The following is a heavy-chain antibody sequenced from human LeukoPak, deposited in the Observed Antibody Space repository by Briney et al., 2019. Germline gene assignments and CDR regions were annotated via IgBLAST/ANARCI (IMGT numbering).Heavy chain of an antibody. CDR1: GGSISSYY. J-gene: IGHJ4*02. V-gene: IGHV4-59*01. CDR2: IYYSGST. Sequence: KTSETLSLTCTVSGGSISSYYWSWIRQPPGKGLEWIGYIYYSGSTNYNPSLKSRVTISVDTSKNQFSLKLSSVTAADTAVYYCARGVGATHYWGQGTLVTVSS. D-gene: IGHD1-26*01. CDR3: ARGVGATHY.